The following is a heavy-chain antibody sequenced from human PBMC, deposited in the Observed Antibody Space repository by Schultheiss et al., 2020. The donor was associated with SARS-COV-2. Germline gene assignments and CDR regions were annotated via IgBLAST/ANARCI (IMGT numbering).Heavy chain of an antibody. D-gene: IGHD5-12*01. CDR1: GFTFSSIE. Sequence: GGSLRLSCAASGFTFSSIEMNWVRQAPGKGPEWVSYINCADNTKWYADSVKGRFTISRDNARNSLYLQMNSLRAEDTAVYYCARDRTGNSGGHFDLWGRGTLVTVSS. CDR3: ARDRTGNSGGHFDL. V-gene: IGHV3-48*03. CDR2: INCADNTK. J-gene: IGHJ2*01.